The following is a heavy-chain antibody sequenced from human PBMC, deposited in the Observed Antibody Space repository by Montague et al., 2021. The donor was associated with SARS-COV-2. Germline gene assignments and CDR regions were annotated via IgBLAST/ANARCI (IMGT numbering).Heavy chain of an antibody. Sequence: SETLSLTCAVSGGPFDDSYYWTWLRQTPGKTLEWIAEINHRRTAKYNSSLTNRVAISVDTSKREIYLNLTSVTDADTATYYCARAGLAVFDFWGQGSLV. J-gene: IGHJ4*02. CDR2: INHRRTA. V-gene: IGHV4-34*01. D-gene: IGHD6-19*01. CDR3: ARAGLAVFDF. CDR1: GGPFDDSYY.